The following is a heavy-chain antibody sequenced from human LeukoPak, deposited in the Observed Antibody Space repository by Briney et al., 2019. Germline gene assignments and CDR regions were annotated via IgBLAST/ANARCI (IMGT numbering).Heavy chain of an antibody. CDR1: GFTFDDYA. J-gene: IGHJ5*02. CDR2: ISWNSGSI. CDR3: AKALGQLVSGFDP. D-gene: IGHD6-6*01. V-gene: IGHV3-9*01. Sequence: GGSLRLSCAASGFTFDDYAMHWVRQAPGKGLEWVSGISWNSGSIGYADSVKGRFTISRDNAKNSLYLQMNSLRAEDPALYYCAKALGQLVSGFDPWGQGTLVTVSS.